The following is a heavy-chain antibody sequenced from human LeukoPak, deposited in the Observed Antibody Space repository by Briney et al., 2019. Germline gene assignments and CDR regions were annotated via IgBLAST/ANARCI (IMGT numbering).Heavy chain of an antibody. CDR2: INSDGSWT. CDR3: VSFYETY. D-gene: IGHD2/OR15-2a*01. J-gene: IGHJ4*02. V-gene: IGHV3-74*01. Sequence: GGSLRLSCAASGRYWMHWVRQAPGKGLVWVSHINSDGSWTSYADSVKGRFTISKDNATNTVYLQMSNLRVEDTAVYYCVSFYETYWGRGPLVTVSS. CDR1: GRYW.